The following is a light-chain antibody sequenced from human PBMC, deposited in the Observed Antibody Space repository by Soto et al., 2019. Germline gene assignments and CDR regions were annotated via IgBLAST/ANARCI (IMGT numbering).Light chain of an antibody. V-gene: IGKV1-39*01. CDR1: QIISNF. CDR3: QQSSSIPWT. CDR2: TAT. J-gene: IGKJ1*01. Sequence: DIQMTQSPSSLSASVGDRVTITCRASQIISNFLNWYQQKPGKAPKLLIYTATSLQSGVPSKFSGSGSGTDFTLTISSLQPEDFATYYCQQSSSIPWTFGQGTKVEIK.